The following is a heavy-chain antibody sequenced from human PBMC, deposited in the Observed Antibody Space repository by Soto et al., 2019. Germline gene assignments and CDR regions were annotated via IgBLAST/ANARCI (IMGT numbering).Heavy chain of an antibody. V-gene: IGHV1-69*02. CDR1: GDTFNSYT. D-gene: IGHD3-10*01. J-gene: IGHJ4*02. Sequence: QVQLVQSGPEVKMPGSSVKVSCKASGDTFNSYTINWVRQAPGQGLQWMGRTIPILAMSNYALKFQGRVTVTADNSATTAYRELSRLRSDDTAVYFCAASYGSGSRAFDYWGQGTLVTVSS. CDR2: TIPILAMS. CDR3: AASYGSGSRAFDY.